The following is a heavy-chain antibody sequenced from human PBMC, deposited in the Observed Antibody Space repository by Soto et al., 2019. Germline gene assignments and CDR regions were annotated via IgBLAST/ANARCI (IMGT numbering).Heavy chain of an antibody. J-gene: IGHJ4*02. CDR3: AHRPVDGYSLDFDY. V-gene: IGHV2-5*02. CDR1: GFSLSTSGVG. Sequence: QITLKESGPTLVKPTQTLTLTCTFSGFSLSTSGVGVGWIRQPPGKALEWLALIYWDDDKRYSPSLKSRLTITKDTSKNQVVLTMTNMDPVYTATYYCAHRPVDGYSLDFDYWGQGTLVTVSS. D-gene: IGHD4-4*01. CDR2: IYWDDDK.